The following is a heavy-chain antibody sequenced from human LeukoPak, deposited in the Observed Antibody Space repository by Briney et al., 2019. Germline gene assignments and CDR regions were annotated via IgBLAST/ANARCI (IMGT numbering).Heavy chain of an antibody. Sequence: PGGSLRLSCAASGFTFSSYWMHWVRQAPGEGLVWVSRINNDASSTNYADSVKGRFTISRDNAKNTLHLQMNSLRTEDTAVYYCASVTVLGKRNAFDNWGQGIMVTVSS. D-gene: IGHD7-27*01. V-gene: IGHV3-74*01. CDR2: INNDASST. CDR1: GFTFSSYW. CDR3: ASVTVLGKRNAFDN. J-gene: IGHJ3*02.